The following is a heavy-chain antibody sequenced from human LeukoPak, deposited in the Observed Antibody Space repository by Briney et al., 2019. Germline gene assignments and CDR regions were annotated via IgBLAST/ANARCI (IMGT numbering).Heavy chain of an antibody. D-gene: IGHD5-12*01. V-gene: IGHV3-30*18. J-gene: IGHJ4*02. Sequence: GGSLRLSCAASGFTFSSYGMHWVRQAPGKGLEWVAVISYDGSNKYYADSVKGRFTISRDNSKNTLYLQMNSLRAEDTAVYYCAKDRLPSGYDMYYFDYWGQGTLVTVSS. CDR1: GFTFSSYG. CDR2: ISYDGSNK. CDR3: AKDRLPSGYDMYYFDY.